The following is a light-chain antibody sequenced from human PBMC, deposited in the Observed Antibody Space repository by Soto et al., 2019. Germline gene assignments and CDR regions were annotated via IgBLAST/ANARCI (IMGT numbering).Light chain of an antibody. CDR3: SSYAGSINVVV. CDR1: SSDVGGYNY. Sequence: QSVLTQPPSASGSPGQSVTISCTGTSSDVGGYNYVSWYQQHPGKAPKLMIYEVIKRPSGVPDRFSGSKSGNTASLTVSGLQAEDEADYYCSSYAGSINVVVFGGGTKLTVL. V-gene: IGLV2-8*01. J-gene: IGLJ2*01. CDR2: EVI.